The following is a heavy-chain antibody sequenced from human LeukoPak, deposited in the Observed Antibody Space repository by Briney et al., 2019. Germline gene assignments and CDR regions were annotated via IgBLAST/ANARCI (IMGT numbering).Heavy chain of an antibody. J-gene: IGHJ4*02. CDR1: GYTFTSYD. Sequence: ASVKVSCKASGYTFTSYDINWVRQATGQGLEWMGWMNPNSGNTGYAQKFQGRVTMTRNTSISTAYMELSSLRSEDTAVYYCARGDLVVVTAMTSFDYWGQGTLVTVSS. CDR3: ARGDLVVVTAMTSFDY. CDR2: MNPNSGNT. D-gene: IGHD2-21*02. V-gene: IGHV1-8*01.